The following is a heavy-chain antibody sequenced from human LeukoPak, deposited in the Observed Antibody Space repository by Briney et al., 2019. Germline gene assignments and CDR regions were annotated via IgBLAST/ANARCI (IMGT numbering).Heavy chain of an antibody. J-gene: IGHJ4*02. CDR3: VKGVSSPLYYFDC. Sequence: PGGSLRLSCAASGFTFSNSAMRWVRQAPGKGLEWFSSISGPGFNTYYADSVKGRFTVSRDNSKNTLYLQMNSLRAEDTAVYFCVKGVSSPLYYFDCWGQGTLVTVSS. CDR2: ISGPGFNT. D-gene: IGHD6-13*01. V-gene: IGHV3-23*01. CDR1: GFTFSNSA.